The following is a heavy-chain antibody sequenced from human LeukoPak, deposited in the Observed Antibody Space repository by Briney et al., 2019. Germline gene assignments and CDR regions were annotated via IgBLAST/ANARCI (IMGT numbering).Heavy chain of an antibody. V-gene: IGHV1-18*01. CDR2: ISAYNGNT. J-gene: IGHJ4*02. CDR1: GYTFTSYG. Sequence: GASVKVSCKASGYTFTSYGISWVRQAPGRGLDWMGWISAYNGNTNYAQKLQGRVTMTTDTSTSTAYMELRSLRSDDTAVYYCARDSYYDSSGYPYDYWGQGTLVTVSS. D-gene: IGHD3-22*01. CDR3: ARDSYYDSSGYPYDY.